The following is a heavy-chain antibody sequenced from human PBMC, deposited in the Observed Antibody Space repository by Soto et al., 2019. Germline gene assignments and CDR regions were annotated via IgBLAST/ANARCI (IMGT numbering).Heavy chain of an antibody. V-gene: IGHV3-23*01. CDR3: APGPHSSGWHYFDY. Sequence: GGSRRRSWAAYGITFSSYAMSWVRQAPGKGLDWVSTGSGRGANGYSEDSGNAWWTISRDNSENKRYLQMTSLRAEDMAIYYYAPGPHSSGWHYFDYSGQGTLVTVSS. D-gene: IGHD6-19*01. CDR2: GSGRGANG. CDR1: GITFSSYA. J-gene: IGHJ4*02.